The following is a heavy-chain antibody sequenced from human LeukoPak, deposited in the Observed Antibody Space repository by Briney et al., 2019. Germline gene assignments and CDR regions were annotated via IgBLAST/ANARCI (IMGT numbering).Heavy chain of an antibody. CDR3: ERGKNYLGSNFAY. V-gene: IGHV4-61*02. J-gene: IGHJ4*02. Sequence: SQTLSLTCTVSGNSISSGDNYWSWIRQPAGKGLEWIGRIYTSGSTNYNPSRKSRVTISVDTSKNQFSLKLSSVTAADTAVYYCERGKNYLGSNFAYWGQGTLVTASS. CDR1: GNSISSGDNY. CDR2: IYTSGST. D-gene: IGHD5-24*01.